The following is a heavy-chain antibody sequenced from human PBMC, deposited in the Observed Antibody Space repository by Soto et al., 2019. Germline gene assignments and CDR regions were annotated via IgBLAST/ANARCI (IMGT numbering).Heavy chain of an antibody. D-gene: IGHD5-12*01. Sequence: QVQLQQWGAGLLKPSETLSLTCAVIGGSFTGYYWSWVRQPPGKGLEWIGEVKDGGATNYSPSLRSRVTISSDAPKKQCSLKVTSVTAADTAVYYCTRGQEGVVATHWDQGTLVTVSS. J-gene: IGHJ4*02. V-gene: IGHV4-34*01. CDR2: VKDGGAT. CDR1: GGSFTGYY. CDR3: TRGQEGVVATH.